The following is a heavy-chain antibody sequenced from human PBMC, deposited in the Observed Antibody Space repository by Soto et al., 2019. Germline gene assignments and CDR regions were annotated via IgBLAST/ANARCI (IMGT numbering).Heavy chain of an antibody. J-gene: IGHJ5*02. D-gene: IGHD3-3*01. CDR3: AKDLTAIFGVVIIDWFDP. CDR1: GFTFSSYA. Sequence: PGGSLRLSCAASGFTFSSYAMSWVRQAPGKGLEWVSAISGSGGSTYYADSVKGRFTISRDNSKNTLYPQMNSLRAEDTAVYYCAKDLTAIFGVVIIDWFDPWGQGTLVTVSS. CDR2: ISGSGGST. V-gene: IGHV3-23*01.